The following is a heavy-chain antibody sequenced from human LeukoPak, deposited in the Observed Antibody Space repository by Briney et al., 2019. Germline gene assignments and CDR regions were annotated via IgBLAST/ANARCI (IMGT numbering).Heavy chain of an antibody. Sequence: SETLSLTCTVSGGSISSYYWSWIRQPPGKGLEWIGYIYYSGSTNYNPSLKSRVTISVDTSKNQFSLKLSSVTAADTAVYYCATGQVNYYGSGSDHFDYWGQGTLVTVSS. CDR3: ATGQVNYYGSGSDHFDY. D-gene: IGHD3-10*01. J-gene: IGHJ4*02. CDR2: IYYSGST. CDR1: GGSISSYY. V-gene: IGHV4-59*01.